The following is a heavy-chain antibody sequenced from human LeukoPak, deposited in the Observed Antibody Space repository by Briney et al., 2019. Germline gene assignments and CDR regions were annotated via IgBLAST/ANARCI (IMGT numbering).Heavy chain of an antibody. V-gene: IGHV4-34*01. CDR1: GGSFSGYF. J-gene: IGHJ5*02. D-gene: IGHD3-3*01. CDR2: INHSGST. CDR3: ARGQADFWSGYYKAHWFDP. Sequence: SETLSLTCAVYGGSFSGYFWSWIRQPPGKGLEWMGEINHSGSTNYNPSLKSRVTISVDTSKNQFSLKLSSVTAADTAVYYCARGQADFWSGYYKAHWFDPWGQGTLVTVSS.